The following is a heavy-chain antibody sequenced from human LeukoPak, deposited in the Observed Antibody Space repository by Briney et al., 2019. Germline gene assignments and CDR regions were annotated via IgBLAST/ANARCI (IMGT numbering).Heavy chain of an antibody. V-gene: IGHV3-49*04. Sequence: SCKASGGTFSSYAISWVRQAPGKGLEWVGFIRSKAYGGTTEYAASVKGRFTISRDDSKSIAYLQMNSLKTEDTAVYYCTREDWSGNPIRSYYGMDVWGQGTTVTVSS. CDR2: IRSKAYGGTT. J-gene: IGHJ6*02. D-gene: IGHD3-3*01. CDR3: TREDWSGNPIRSYYGMDV. CDR1: GGTFSSYA.